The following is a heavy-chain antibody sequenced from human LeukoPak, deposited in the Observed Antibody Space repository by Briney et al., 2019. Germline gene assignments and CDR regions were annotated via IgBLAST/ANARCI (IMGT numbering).Heavy chain of an antibody. CDR3: AREDYDSSGYYWGGAFDI. CDR2: IKQDGSEK. Sequence: GGSLRLSCAASGFTFSTYRMSWVRQAPGKGLEWVANIKQDGSEKHYVDSVKGRFTISRDNAKNSLYLQMNSLRAEDTAVYYCAREDYDSSGYYWGGAFDIWGQGTMVTVSS. V-gene: IGHV3-7*01. CDR1: GFTFSTYR. J-gene: IGHJ3*02. D-gene: IGHD3-22*01.